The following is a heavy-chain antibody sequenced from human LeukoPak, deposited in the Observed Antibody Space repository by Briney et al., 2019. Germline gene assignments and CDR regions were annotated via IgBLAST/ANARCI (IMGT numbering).Heavy chain of an antibody. V-gene: IGHV1-2*02. Sequence: ASVKVSCKASGYTFTSYGISWVRQAPGQGLEWMGWINPNSGGTNYAQKFQGRVTMTRDTSISTAYMELRSLRSDDTAVYYCARDSIRVWRPSINMYYYGSGTLIDYWGQGTLVTVSS. CDR3: ARDSIRVWRPSINMYYYGSGTLIDY. CDR1: GYTFTSYG. CDR2: INPNSGGT. D-gene: IGHD3-10*01. J-gene: IGHJ4*02.